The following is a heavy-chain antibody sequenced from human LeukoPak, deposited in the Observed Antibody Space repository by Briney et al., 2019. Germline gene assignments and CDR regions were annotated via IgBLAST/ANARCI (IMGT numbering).Heavy chain of an antibody. CDR3: ARDRKSWGWFDP. D-gene: IGHD3-16*01. J-gene: IGHJ5*02. Sequence: SETLSLTCSVSGGSISSSNWWSWVRQPPGKGLEWIGEVSHGGSTNYNPSLKSRVTISVDTSKNQFSLKLSSVTAADTAVYYCARDRKSWGWFDPWGQGTLVTVSS. CDR1: GGSISSSNW. CDR2: VSHGGST. V-gene: IGHV4-4*02.